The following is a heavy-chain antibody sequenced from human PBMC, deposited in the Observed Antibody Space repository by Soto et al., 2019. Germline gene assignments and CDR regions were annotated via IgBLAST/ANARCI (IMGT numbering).Heavy chain of an antibody. V-gene: IGHV3-23*01. Sequence: GGSLRLSCAASGFTFSSYAMSWVRQAPGKGLEWVSAISGSGGSTYYADSVKGRFTISRDNSKNTLYLQMNSLRAEDTAVYYCAKGSVWFGELLSCDYWGQGTLVTVSS. D-gene: IGHD3-10*01. J-gene: IGHJ4*02. CDR1: GFTFSSYA. CDR2: ISGSGGST. CDR3: AKGSVWFGELLSCDY.